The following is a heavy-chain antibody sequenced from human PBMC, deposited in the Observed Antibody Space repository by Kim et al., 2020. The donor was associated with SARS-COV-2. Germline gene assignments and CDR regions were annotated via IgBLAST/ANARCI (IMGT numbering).Heavy chain of an antibody. Sequence: STSYAQKFQGRVTMTRDTSTSTVYMELSSLRSEDTAVYYCARDQGWGRDYWGQGTLVTVSS. CDR2: ST. CDR3: ARDQGWGRDY. D-gene: IGHD1-26*01. J-gene: IGHJ4*02. V-gene: IGHV1-46*01.